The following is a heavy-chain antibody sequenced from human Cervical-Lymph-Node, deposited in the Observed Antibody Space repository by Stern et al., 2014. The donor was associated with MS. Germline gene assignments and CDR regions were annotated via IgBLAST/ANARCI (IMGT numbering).Heavy chain of an antibody. J-gene: IGHJ4*02. Sequence: QVQLVESGAELKKPGASVKVSCKASGYTFTGFYLHWVRQAPGQGLEWAGRINVNTGGTRFSQKFQGRVVLAGDSSINTAYMEIKSLTSDDTAVYFCARDYDGYQEDPRLDHWGQGTLVSVSS. V-gene: IGHV1-2*06. D-gene: IGHD5-24*01. CDR1: GYTFTGFY. CDR2: INVNTGGT. CDR3: ARDYDGYQEDPRLDH.